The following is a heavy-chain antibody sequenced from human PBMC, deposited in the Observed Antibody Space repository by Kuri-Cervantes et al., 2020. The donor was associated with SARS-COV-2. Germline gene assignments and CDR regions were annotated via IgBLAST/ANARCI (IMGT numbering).Heavy chain of an antibody. CDR1: GFTFADYT. D-gene: IGHD1-26*01. J-gene: IGHJ1*01. V-gene: IGHV3-43*01. Sequence: ETLSLTCAASGFTFADYTMHWVRQAPGKGLEWVSLISWDGGSTYYADSVKGRFTISRDNSKNSLYLQMNSLRTEDTALYYCANSRSSGSYHSLSLDFQHWGQGTLVTVSS. CDR2: ISWDGGST. CDR3: ANSRSSGSYHSLSLDFQH.